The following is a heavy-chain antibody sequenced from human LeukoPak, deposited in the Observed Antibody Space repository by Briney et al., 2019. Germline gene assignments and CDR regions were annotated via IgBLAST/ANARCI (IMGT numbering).Heavy chain of an antibody. V-gene: IGHV4-59*01. CDR1: GDSISSYY. D-gene: IGHD3-10*01. J-gene: IGHJ4*02. Sequence: SETLSLTCTVSGDSISSYYWTWVRQPPGKGLEWVGYIYYSGSTNYNPSLKSRVTISVDTSKNQFSLKLSSLTAADTAGYYCARDEDSAYGSGSYLFWGQGTLVTVSS. CDR2: IYYSGST. CDR3: ARDEDSAYGSGSYLF.